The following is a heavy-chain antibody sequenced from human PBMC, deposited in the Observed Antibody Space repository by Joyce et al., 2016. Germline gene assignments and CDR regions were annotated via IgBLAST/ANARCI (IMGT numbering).Heavy chain of an antibody. CDR3: ARGVLS. D-gene: IGHD5/OR15-5a*01. CDR1: GFTVSSNY. J-gene: IGHJ5*02. V-gene: IGHV3-53*01. CDR2: LYSGGDR. Sequence: EVQLVESGGDLIRPGGSLRLSCAASGFTVSSNYMTWVRQAPGKGLEWVSVLYSGGDRFYADSVKCRFTISRVSSTNTLYLQMNNLKVDDTAVYFCARGVLSWGQGTLVTVAS.